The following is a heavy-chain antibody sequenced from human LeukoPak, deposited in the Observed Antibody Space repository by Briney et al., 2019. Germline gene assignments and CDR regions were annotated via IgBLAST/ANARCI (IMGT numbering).Heavy chain of an antibody. D-gene: IGHD3-22*01. CDR2: MNPNSANT. CDR3: ARGAGWVGGYYGLGDY. CDR1: GYTFNSYD. J-gene: IGHJ4*02. V-gene: IGHV1-8*01. Sequence: ASVKVSCEASGYTFNSYDINWVRQATGQGLEWVGWMNPNSANTGYAQKFQGRVTMTRNTSISTAYMELSSLRSEDTAVYYCARGAGWVGGYYGLGDYWGQGTLVTVSS.